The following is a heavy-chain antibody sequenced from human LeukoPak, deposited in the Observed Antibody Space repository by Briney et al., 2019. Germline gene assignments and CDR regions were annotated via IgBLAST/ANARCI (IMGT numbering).Heavy chain of an antibody. Sequence: GGSLRLSCAPSGFSFMNAWMIWVRQAPGKGLEWVGRIKSNADGGTPDYAAPARGRFTISRDDSKNTLYLQMNSLKTEDTAVYYCTTFYHEYSPYWGRGTLVTVSS. J-gene: IGHJ4*02. V-gene: IGHV3-15*01. CDR1: GFSFMNAW. CDR2: IKSNADGGTP. CDR3: TTFYHEYSPY. D-gene: IGHD2/OR15-2a*01.